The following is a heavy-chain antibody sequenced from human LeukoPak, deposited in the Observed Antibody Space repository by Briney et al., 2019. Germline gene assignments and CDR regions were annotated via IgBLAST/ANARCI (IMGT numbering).Heavy chain of an antibody. CDR2: IWYDGSNK. V-gene: IGHV3-33*01. CDR1: GFTFSSYG. D-gene: IGHD3-10*01. CDR3: ASRMRQLPYYYYGMDV. Sequence: GGSLRLSCAASGFTFSSYGMHWVRQAPGKGLEWVAVIWYDGSNKYYADSVEGRFTISRDNSKNTLYLQMNSLRAEDTAVYYCASRMRQLPYYYYGMDVWGQGTTVTVSS. J-gene: IGHJ6*02.